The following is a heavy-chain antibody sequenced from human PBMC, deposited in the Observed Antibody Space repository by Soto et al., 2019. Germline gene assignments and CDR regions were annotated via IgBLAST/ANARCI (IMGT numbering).Heavy chain of an antibody. J-gene: IGHJ4*02. CDR1: GYIFTSYA. V-gene: IGHV1-3*01. D-gene: IGHD3-16*02. CDR2: INAGKANT. CDR3: ARYEVIPEGCDY. Sequence: QVQLVQSGAEVKKPGASVKVSCKASGYIFTSYALHWVRQAPGQRLAWMGWINAGKANTQYSQKFQGRVTITRDTSASVAYMELSSLASEDTAVYYCARYEVIPEGCDYWGQGTLVTVYS.